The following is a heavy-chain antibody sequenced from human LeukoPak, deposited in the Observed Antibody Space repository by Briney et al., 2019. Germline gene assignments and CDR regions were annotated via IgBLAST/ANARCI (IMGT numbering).Heavy chain of an antibody. V-gene: IGHV3-23*01. Sequence: GGFLRLSCAASGFTFSGYDMSWHRQAPGKGLEWVSAICGSGGSTYYADAVKGRFTISRDNSKNTLYLQMNSLRAEDTAVYYCAKAYLYQYGMDVWGQGTTVTVSS. CDR3: AKAYLYQYGMDV. D-gene: IGHD2-2*01. J-gene: IGHJ6*02. CDR2: ICGSGGST. CDR1: GFTFSGYD.